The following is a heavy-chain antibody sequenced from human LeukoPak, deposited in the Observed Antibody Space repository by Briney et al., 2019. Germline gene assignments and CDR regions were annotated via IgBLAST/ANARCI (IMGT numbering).Heavy chain of an antibody. Sequence: ASVKVSCKASGYTFTSYYMHWVRQAPGQGLEWMGWINPNSGGTNYAQKFQGRVTMTRDTSISTAYMELSRLRSDDTAVYYCARVGDFWSGIEYYFDYWGQGTLVTVSS. CDR1: GYTFTSYY. V-gene: IGHV1-2*02. D-gene: IGHD3-3*01. CDR3: ARVGDFWSGIEYYFDY. J-gene: IGHJ4*02. CDR2: INPNSGGT.